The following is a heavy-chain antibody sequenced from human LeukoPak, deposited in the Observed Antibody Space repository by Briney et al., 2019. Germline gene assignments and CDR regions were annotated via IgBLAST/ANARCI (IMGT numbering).Heavy chain of an antibody. J-gene: IGHJ6*03. Sequence: PSETLSLTCTVSGGSISSSSHYWSWIRQPPGKGLEWIGYIYYSGSTNYNPSLKSRVTISVDTSKNQFSLKLSSVTAADTAVYYCARDRVVPAAIFSGDYYYYYYMDVWGKGTTVTVSS. CDR2: IYYSGST. D-gene: IGHD2-2*02. CDR1: GGSISSSSHY. CDR3: ARDRVVPAAIFSGDYYYYYYMDV. V-gene: IGHV4-61*01.